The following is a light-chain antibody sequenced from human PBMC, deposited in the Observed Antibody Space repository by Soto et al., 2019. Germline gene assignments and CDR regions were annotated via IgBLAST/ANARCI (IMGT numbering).Light chain of an antibody. J-gene: IGLJ2*01. CDR2: NNN. CDR1: AFNVGEGFD. CDR3: QSYDSSLSGVV. Sequence: QSALTQPPSVSGATGQRVVVSCNGTAFNVGEGFDVHWYQQLPGTAPKLLIYNNNRRPSGVPERFSGSRSDTSASLAIDGLQAEDEAHYYCQSYDSSLSGVVFGGGTQLTVL. V-gene: IGLV1-40*01.